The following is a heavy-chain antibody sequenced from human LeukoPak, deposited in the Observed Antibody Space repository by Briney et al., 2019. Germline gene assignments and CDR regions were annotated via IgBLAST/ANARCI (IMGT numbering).Heavy chain of an antibody. V-gene: IGHV3-30*03. Sequence: GRSLRLSCAASGFTFSSYGMHWVRQAPGKGLEWVAVISYDGSNKYYADSVKSRFTISRDNSKNTLYLQMNSLRAEDTAVYYCARFGTAARAFDYWGQGTLVTVSS. CDR2: ISYDGSNK. J-gene: IGHJ4*02. CDR1: GFTFSSYG. CDR3: ARFGTAARAFDY. D-gene: IGHD6-6*01.